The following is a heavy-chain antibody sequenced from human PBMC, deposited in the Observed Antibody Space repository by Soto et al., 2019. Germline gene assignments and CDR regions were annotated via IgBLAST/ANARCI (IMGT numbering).Heavy chain of an antibody. CDR3: ARSPRRVDGKWYLDY. V-gene: IGHV4-4*02. CDR2: ILHTGST. D-gene: IGHD2-15*01. Sequence: QVQLQESGPRLVKPSGTLSLTCGVSGDSFSSSNWWTRVRQSPGKGLEWIGDILHTGSTDYSPSLRSRVTLSIDASKKEFYLNLTSVTATDTAIYYCARSPRRVDGKWYLDYWGQGALVTVSS. J-gene: IGHJ4*02. CDR1: GDSFSSSNW.